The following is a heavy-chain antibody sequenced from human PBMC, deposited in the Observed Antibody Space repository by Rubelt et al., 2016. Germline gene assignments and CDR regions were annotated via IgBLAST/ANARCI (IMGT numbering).Heavy chain of an antibody. CDR3: ARAYGPDTAMDLFDY. Sequence: TNYADSVKGRFTISRDNAKNSLYLQMNSLRAEDTAVYYCARAYGPDTAMDLFDYWGQGTLVTVSS. V-gene: IGHV3-11*05. CDR2: T. D-gene: IGHD5-18*01. J-gene: IGHJ4*02.